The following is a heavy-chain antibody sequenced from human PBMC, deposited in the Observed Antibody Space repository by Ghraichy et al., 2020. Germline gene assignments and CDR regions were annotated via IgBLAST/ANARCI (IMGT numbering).Heavy chain of an antibody. CDR1: GFTFSSYA. V-gene: IGHV3-30*04. D-gene: IGHD3-9*01. J-gene: IGHJ3*02. CDR2: ISYDGSNK. CDR3: ARALEWFDAFDI. Sequence: GGSLRLSCAASGFTFSSYAMHWVRQAPGKGLEWVTVISYDGSNKYYADSVKGRFTISRDNSKNTLYLQMNSLRAEDTAVYYCARALEWFDAFDIWGQGTMVTVSS.